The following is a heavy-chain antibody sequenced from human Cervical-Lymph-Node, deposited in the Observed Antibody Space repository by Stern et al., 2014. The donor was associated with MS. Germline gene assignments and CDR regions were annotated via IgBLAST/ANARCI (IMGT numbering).Heavy chain of an antibody. CDR1: GGTFINHA. CDR3: ARDNDDNGMDV. V-gene: IGHV1-69*01. Sequence: QLVQSGAEVKKPGSSVKVSCKASGGTFINHAISWVRQAPGQGLEWMGGFIPIFGTTHYAQKFQGRVTITADESATTAYMELTSLRSQDTAVYYCARDNDDNGMDVWGQGTTVIVSS. D-gene: IGHD2-8*01. CDR2: FIPIFGTT. J-gene: IGHJ6*02.